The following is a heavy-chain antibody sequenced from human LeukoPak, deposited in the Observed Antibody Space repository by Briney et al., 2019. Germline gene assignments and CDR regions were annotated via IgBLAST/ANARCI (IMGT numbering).Heavy chain of an antibody. CDR3: ARQGYASATIIGVVTLTKGERSPFDY. V-gene: IGHV4-39*01. Sequence: SETLSLTCTVSGGSISSSSYYWGWIRQPPGKGLEWIGSIYYSGSTYYNPSLKSRVTISVDTSKNQFSLKLSSVTAADTAVYYCARQGYASATIIGVVTLTKGERSPFDYWGQGTLVTVSS. CDR1: GGSISSSSYY. D-gene: IGHD3-3*01. J-gene: IGHJ4*02. CDR2: IYYSGST.